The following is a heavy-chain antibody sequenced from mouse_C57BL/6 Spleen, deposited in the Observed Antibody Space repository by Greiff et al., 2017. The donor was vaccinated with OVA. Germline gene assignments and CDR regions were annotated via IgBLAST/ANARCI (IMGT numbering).Heavy chain of an antibody. D-gene: IGHD2-5*01. CDR2: IDPSDSET. CDR1: GYTFTSYW. CDR3: AISNYPAGLAY. V-gene: IGHV1-52*01. Sequence: QVQLQQPGAELVRPGSSVKLSCKASGYTFTSYWMHWVKQRPIQGLEWIGNIDPSDSETHYNQNFKDKATLTVDKSSSTAYMQLSSLTSEYSAVYYGAISNYPAGLAYWGQGTLVTVSA. J-gene: IGHJ3*01.